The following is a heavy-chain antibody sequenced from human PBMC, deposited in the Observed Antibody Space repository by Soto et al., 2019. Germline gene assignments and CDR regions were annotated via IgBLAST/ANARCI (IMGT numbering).Heavy chain of an antibody. V-gene: IGHV3-23*01. CDR1: GFTFSSYA. Sequence: GSLRLSCAASGFTFSSYAMSWVRQAPGKGLEWVSAISGSGGSTYYADSVKGRFTISRDNSKNTLYLQMNSLRAEDTAVYYCAKRGYCSSTSCHSLRTTYYYYYYMDVWGKGTTVTVS. CDR2: ISGSGGST. D-gene: IGHD2-2*01. J-gene: IGHJ6*03. CDR3: AKRGYCSSTSCHSLRTTYYYYYYMDV.